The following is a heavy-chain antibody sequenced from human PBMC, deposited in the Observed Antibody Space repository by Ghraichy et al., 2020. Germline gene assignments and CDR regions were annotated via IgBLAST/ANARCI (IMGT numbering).Heavy chain of an antibody. CDR3: ARLGQGYCSGGSCYNYYYYGMDV. CDR1: GYSFTSYW. D-gene: IGHD2-15*01. J-gene: IGHJ6*02. V-gene: IGHV5-51*01. CDR2: IYPGDSDT. Sequence: GESLNISCKGSGYSFTSYWIGWVRQMPGKGLEWMGIIYPGDSDTRYSPSFQGQVTISADKSISTAYLQWSSLKASDTAMYYCARLGQGYCSGGSCYNYYYYGMDVWGQGTTVTVSS.